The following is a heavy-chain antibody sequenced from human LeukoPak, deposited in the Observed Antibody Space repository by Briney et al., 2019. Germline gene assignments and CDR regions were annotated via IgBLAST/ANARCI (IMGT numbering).Heavy chain of an antibody. Sequence: GASVKVSCKASGYTFTDYYKHWVGQAPGQGLEWLGWINPNSGGTNYAQKLQGRVTMTRDTSIRTVYMEVSRLTSDDTVVYYCATLGATTFDHWGQGTLVTVSS. V-gene: IGHV1-2*02. D-gene: IGHD1-26*01. CDR1: GYTFTDYY. CDR3: ATLGATTFDH. CDR2: INPNSGGT. J-gene: IGHJ4*02.